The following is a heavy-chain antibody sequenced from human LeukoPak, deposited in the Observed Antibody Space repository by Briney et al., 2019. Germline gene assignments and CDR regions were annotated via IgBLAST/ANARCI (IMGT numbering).Heavy chain of an antibody. CDR3: ARANHTAMVLPGGY. J-gene: IGHJ4*02. D-gene: IGHD5-18*01. V-gene: IGHV1-18*01. CDR1: GYTFTSCA. Sequence: ASVKVSCKASGYTFTSCAISWVRQAPGQGLEWMGWISAYNGNTNYAQKLQGRVTMTTDTSTSTAYMELSSLRSEDTAVYYCARANHTAMVLPGGYWGQGTLVTVSS. CDR2: ISAYNGNT.